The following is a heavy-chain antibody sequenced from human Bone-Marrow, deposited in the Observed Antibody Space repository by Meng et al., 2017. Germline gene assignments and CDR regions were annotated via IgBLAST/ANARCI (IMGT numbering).Heavy chain of an antibody. CDR2: INPKSGDT. V-gene: IGHV1-2*06. Sequence: QGRLVQAGAEVKKPGDSVKVSCKPSGYNVPDYNRHWVRRAPGQGLEWMGRINPKSGDTHYAQKFQARVTMTGDTSISTAYMELSGLRSDDTAMYYCARDEDISAAGKLFGDYWGQGTLVTVSS. J-gene: IGHJ4*02. CDR1: GYNVPDYN. D-gene: IGHD6-25*01. CDR3: ARDEDISAAGKLFGDY.